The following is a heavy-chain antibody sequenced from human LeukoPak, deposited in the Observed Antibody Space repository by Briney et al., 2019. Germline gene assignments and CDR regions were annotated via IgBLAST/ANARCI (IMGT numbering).Heavy chain of an antibody. J-gene: IGHJ5*02. CDR1: GGSITSPTFY. CDR3: ARRAGPRTGLTWFDP. Sequence: SETLSLTCTVSGGSITSPTFYWDWVRQAPGKGLEWIGSIYFSGFTHYSPSLKSRITISIDTSKSQFSLNLRSVTAADTAMYHXARRAGPRTGLTWFDPWGQGTLVTVSS. CDR2: IYFSGFT. D-gene: IGHD1-14*01. V-gene: IGHV4-39*01.